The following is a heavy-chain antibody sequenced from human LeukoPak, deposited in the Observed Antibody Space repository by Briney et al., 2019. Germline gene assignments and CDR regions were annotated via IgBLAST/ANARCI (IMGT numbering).Heavy chain of an antibody. CDR2: IYTDGSST. J-gene: IGHJ4*02. Sequence: GGSLRLSCAASGFAFSNYWMHWVRQAPGKGLVWVSRIYTDGSSTNYADSVKGRFTISRDNAKNTLFLQMNSLRAEDTAVYYCARGASNRFDYWGQGTLVTVSS. D-gene: IGHD1-14*01. CDR3: ARGASNRFDY. CDR1: GFAFSNYW. V-gene: IGHV3-74*01.